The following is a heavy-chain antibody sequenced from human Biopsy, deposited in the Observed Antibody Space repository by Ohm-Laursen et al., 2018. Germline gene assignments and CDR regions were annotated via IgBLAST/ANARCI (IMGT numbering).Heavy chain of an antibody. CDR3: ARHAPSYSGSYWRYFDL. D-gene: IGHD1-26*01. J-gene: IGHJ2*01. V-gene: IGHV4-59*08. CDR2: IYYTGST. Sequence: PSDTLSFTCTVSGGSISSYYWSWIRQPPGKGLEWIGYIYYTGSTNYNPSLKRRVTISVDTSMNHISLRLTFVTAADTAVYYCARHAPSYSGSYWRYFDLWGRGSPVTVPS. CDR1: GGSISSYY.